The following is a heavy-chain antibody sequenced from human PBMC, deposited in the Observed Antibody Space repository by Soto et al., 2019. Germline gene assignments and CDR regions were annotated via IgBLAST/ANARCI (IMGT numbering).Heavy chain of an antibody. Sequence: PGGSMRISCAASGITFSSYGMHWVRHAAGKGLEWVEVIWYDGSNKYYADSVKGRFTISRDNSKNTLYLQMNSLRAEDTAVYYCARDGSPVRYRYRWSAYGMDVPGQATTVTVSS. CDR2: IWYDGSNK. D-gene: IGHD5-18*01. J-gene: IGHJ6*02. CDR1: GITFSSYG. V-gene: IGHV3-33*01. CDR3: ARDGSPVRYRYRWSAYGMDV.